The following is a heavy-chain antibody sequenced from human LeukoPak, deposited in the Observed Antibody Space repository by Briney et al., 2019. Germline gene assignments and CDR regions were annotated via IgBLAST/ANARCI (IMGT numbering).Heavy chain of an antibody. D-gene: IGHD3-10*01. V-gene: IGHV4-4*08. CDR2: IYTSGST. CDR1: GGSISSYY. Sequence: SETLSLTCTVSGGSISSYYWSWIRQPPGKGLEWIGYIYTSGSTNYNPSLKSRVTISVDTSKNQFSLKLSSVTAADTAVYYCAREVGMVRGVIGGVADYWGQGTLVTVSS. CDR3: AREVGMVRGVIGGVADY. J-gene: IGHJ4*02.